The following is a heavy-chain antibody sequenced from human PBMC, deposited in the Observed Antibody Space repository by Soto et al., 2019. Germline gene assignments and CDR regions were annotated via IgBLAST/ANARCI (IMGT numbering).Heavy chain of an antibody. CDR3: ARRSLYGGNSNWYFDL. CDR2: INHSGST. D-gene: IGHD2-21*02. Sequence: SETLSLTCAVYGGSFSGYYWSWIRQPPGKGLEWIGEINHSGSTNYNPSLKSRVTISVDTPRNQFSLKLRSVTAADTAVYYCARRSLYGGNSNWYFDLWGRGTLVT. J-gene: IGHJ2*01. V-gene: IGHV4-34*01. CDR1: GGSFSGYY.